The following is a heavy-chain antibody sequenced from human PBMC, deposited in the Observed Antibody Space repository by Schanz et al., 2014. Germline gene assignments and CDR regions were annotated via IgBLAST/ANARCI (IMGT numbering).Heavy chain of an antibody. CDR2: IIPSLGLA. V-gene: IGHV1-69*02. CDR1: GGTFSTYT. CDR3: ARGTRPGTFDI. D-gene: IGHD2-2*01. Sequence: QVQLVQSGAEVKKPGSSVKVSCKASGGTFSTYTISWVRQAPGQGLEWMGRIIPSLGLAKYEQKFQGRVTITADKSTSTAYMELSSLRYEDTALYYCARGTRPGTFDIWGQGTMVDVSS. J-gene: IGHJ3*02.